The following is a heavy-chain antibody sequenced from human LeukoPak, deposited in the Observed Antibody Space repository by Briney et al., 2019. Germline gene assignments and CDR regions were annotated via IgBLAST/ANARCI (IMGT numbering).Heavy chain of an antibody. CDR1: GYTFTGYY. D-gene: IGHD6-19*01. J-gene: IGHJ3*02. CDR3: ARAISSGLCFDI. CDR2: INPNSGGT. V-gene: IGHV1-2*02. Sequence: ASVKVSCEASGYTFTGYYMHWVRQAPGQGLEWMGWINPNSGGTNYAQKFQGRVTMTRDTSISTAYMELSRLRSDDTAVYYCARAISSGLCFDIWGQGTMVTVSS.